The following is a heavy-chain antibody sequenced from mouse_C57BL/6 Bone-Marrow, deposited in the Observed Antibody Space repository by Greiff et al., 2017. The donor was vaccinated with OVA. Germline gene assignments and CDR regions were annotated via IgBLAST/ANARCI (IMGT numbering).Heavy chain of an antibody. CDR1: GYTFTDYY. Sequence: VQLQQSGPELVKPGASVKISCKASGYTFTDYYMNWVKQSHGKSLEWIGDINPNNGGTSYNQKFKGKATLTVDKSSSTAYMELRSLTSEDSAVYYCAISYYSNSFAYWGQGTLVTVSA. CDR2: INPNNGGT. V-gene: IGHV1-26*01. CDR3: AISYYSNSFAY. D-gene: IGHD2-5*01. J-gene: IGHJ3*01.